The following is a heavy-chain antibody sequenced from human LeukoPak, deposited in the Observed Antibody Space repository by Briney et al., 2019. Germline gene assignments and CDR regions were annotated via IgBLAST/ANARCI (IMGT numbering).Heavy chain of an antibody. CDR2: IYYSGST. J-gene: IGHJ6*03. V-gene: IGHV4-39*01. CDR1: GGSISSSSYY. D-gene: IGHD1-14*01. CDR3: ARQPGTPGWYYYYYMDV. Sequence: PSETLSLTCTVSGGSISSSSYYWGWIRQPPGKGLEWIGSIYYSGSTYYNPSLKSRVTISVDTSKNQFSLKLSSVTAADTAVYYCARQPGTPGWYYYYYMDVWGKGTTVTISS.